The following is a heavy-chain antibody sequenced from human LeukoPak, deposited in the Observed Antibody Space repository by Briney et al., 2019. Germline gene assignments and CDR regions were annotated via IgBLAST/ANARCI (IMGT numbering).Heavy chain of an antibody. V-gene: IGHV3-21*01. D-gene: IGHD3-22*01. J-gene: IGHJ4*02. Sequence: PGGSLRLSCAASGFTFSSYSMNWVRQAPGKGLEWVSSISSSSSYIYYADSVKGRFAISRDNAKNSLYLQMNSLRAEDTAVYYCARDLIYYDSSGHSWGQGTLVTVSS. CDR3: ARDLIYYDSSGHS. CDR1: GFTFSSYS. CDR2: ISSSSSYI.